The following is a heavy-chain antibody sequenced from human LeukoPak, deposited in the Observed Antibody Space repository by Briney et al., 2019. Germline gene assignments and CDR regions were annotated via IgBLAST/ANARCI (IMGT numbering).Heavy chain of an antibody. CDR1: GYTFTSYA. CDR3: ARYYYDSSGYSYFDY. CDR2: ISGYNGNT. V-gene: IGHV1-18*01. J-gene: IGHJ4*02. Sequence: GASVKVSCKASGYTFTSYAVIWVRQVPGQGLEWMGWISGYNGNTKSSQSLQDRVIMTTDTSASTAYMELSSLRSEDTAVYYCARYYYDSSGYSYFDYWGQGTLVTVSS. D-gene: IGHD3-22*01.